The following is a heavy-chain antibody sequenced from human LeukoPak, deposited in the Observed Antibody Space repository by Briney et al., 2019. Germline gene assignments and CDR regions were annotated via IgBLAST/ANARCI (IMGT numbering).Heavy chain of an antibody. D-gene: IGHD3-22*01. V-gene: IGHV4-34*01. CDR2: INHSGST. J-gene: IGHJ6*03. CDR3: ARQGLQYYYDSSGPYYYYMDG. CDR1: GGSFSGYY. Sequence: PSETLSLTCAVYGGSFSGYYWSWIRQPPGKGLEWIGEINHSGSTNYNPSLKSRVTISVDTSKNQFSLKLSSVTAADTAVYYCARQGLQYYYDSSGPYYYYMDGWGKGTTVTISS.